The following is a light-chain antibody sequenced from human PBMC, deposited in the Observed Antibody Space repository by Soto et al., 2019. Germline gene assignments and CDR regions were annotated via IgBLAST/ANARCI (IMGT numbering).Light chain of an antibody. CDR2: GTS. V-gene: IGKV1-39*01. Sequence: DIQMTQSPSSLSASVGDRVTITCRPSQYISRYLNSYQQKPGKAPKLLIFGTSTLQSGVPSRFSGSGSGTDFTLTISSLQPEDFATYYCQQSSSTLWAFGQVTKLEIK. CDR1: QYISRY. J-gene: IGKJ1*01. CDR3: QQSSSTLWA.